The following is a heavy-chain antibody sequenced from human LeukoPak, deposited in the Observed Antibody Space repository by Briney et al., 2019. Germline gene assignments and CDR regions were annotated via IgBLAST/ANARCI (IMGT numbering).Heavy chain of an antibody. V-gene: IGHV3-23*01. CDR3: VKFRGIQHYNYHVDV. J-gene: IGHJ6*03. D-gene: IGHD3-10*01. CDR2: LTGSGGNT. CDR1: GFTFSSYA. Sequence: GGSLRLSCGASGFTFSSYAMSWVRQAPGKGLEWVSGLTGSGGNTYYADSVKGRITISRDNSKNTLSLQMNSLRAEDAAVYYCVKFRGIQHYNYHVDVWGKGTTVTVSS.